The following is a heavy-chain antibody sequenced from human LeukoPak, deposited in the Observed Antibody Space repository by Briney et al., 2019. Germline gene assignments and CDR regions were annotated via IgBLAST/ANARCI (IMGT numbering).Heavy chain of an antibody. CDR1: GGSISSYY. CDR2: IYYSGST. V-gene: IGHV4-59*01. D-gene: IGHD6-13*01. CDR3: ARGAGSSWYWGAINWFDP. J-gene: IGHJ5*02. Sequence: SETLSLTCTVSGGSISSYYWSWIRQPPGKGLEWIGYIYYSGSTNYNPSLKSRVTISLDTSRNQFSLKLTSVTAADTAVYYCARGAGSSWYWGAINWFDPWGQGTLATVSS.